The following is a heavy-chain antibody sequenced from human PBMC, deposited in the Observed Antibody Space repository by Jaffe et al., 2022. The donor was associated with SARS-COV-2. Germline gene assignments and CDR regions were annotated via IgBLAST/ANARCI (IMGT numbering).Heavy chain of an antibody. CDR3: ANAYSGRLAYFDC. CDR1: GFTFSSYG. J-gene: IGHJ4*02. Sequence: QVQLVESGGGVVQPGRSLRLSCAASGFTFSSYGMHWVRQAPGKGLEWVAVLSYDERDKYYADSVKGRFTISRDNSKNTLYLQMNSLRAEDTAVYYCANAYSGRLAYFDCWGQGTLVIVSS. V-gene: IGHV3-30*18. D-gene: IGHD1-26*01. CDR2: LSYDERDK.